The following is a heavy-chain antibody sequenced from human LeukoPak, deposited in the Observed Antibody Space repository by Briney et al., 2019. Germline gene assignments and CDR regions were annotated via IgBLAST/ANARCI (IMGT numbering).Heavy chain of an antibody. CDR1: GYTFSSYD. Sequence: ASVKVSCKASGYTFSSYDIIWVRQASGQGLEWMGWMNPNSGHTGYAHKFQGRVTMTRNTSISTAYMELTSLTSEDSAVYYCARSVVGVRKRNDYWGQGTLVTVSS. V-gene: IGHV1-8*01. CDR2: MNPNSGHT. CDR3: ARSVVGVRKRNDY. D-gene: IGHD3-16*01. J-gene: IGHJ4*02.